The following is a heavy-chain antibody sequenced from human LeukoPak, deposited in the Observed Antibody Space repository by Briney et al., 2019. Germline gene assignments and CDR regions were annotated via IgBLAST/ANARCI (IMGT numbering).Heavy chain of an antibody. CDR3: AKDIGLMTTAPEAFDI. CDR2: ISGSGGST. V-gene: IGHV3-23*01. J-gene: IGHJ3*02. D-gene: IGHD4-17*01. Sequence: GGSLRLSCAASGFTFSNYAMSWVRQAPGKGLEWVSAISGSGGSTYYADSVKGRFTISRDNSKNTLYLQMNSLRAEDTAVYYCAKDIGLMTTAPEAFDIWGQGTMVTVSS. CDR1: GFTFSNYA.